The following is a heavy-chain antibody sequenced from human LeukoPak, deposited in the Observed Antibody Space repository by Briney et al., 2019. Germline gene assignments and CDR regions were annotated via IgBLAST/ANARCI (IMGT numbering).Heavy chain of an antibody. D-gene: IGHD3-10*02. Sequence: GGSLRLSCAASGFTFSSYEMNWARQAPGKGLEWVSYISSSGSTIYYADSVKGRFTISRDNAKNSLYLQMNSLRAEDTAVYYCAELGITMIGGVWGKGTTVTVSS. CDR1: GFTFSSYE. CDR2: ISSSGSTI. J-gene: IGHJ6*04. V-gene: IGHV3-48*03. CDR3: AELGITMIGGV.